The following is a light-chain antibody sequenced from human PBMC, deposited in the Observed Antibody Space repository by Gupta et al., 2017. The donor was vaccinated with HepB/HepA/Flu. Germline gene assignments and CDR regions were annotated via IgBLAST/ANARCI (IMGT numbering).Light chain of an antibody. J-gene: IGKJ5*01. V-gene: IGKV1-6*01. CDR2: AAS. CDR1: QGIRDD. CDR3: LQDDNYPVT. Sequence: AIQMTQSPSSLSASVGDRVTITCRASQGIRDDLGWYQQKPGKAPKLLIYAASTLQGGVPSRFSGSGSGTDFTLTINSRQPEDSATYYCLQDDNYPVTFGQGTXLEIK.